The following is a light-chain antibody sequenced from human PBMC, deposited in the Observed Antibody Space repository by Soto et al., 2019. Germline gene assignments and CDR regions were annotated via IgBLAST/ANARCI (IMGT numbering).Light chain of an antibody. CDR1: SSDVGDNEY. CDR3: SLYASSNTMV. Sequence: QSVLTQPASVSGSPGQSITISCTGTSSDVGDNEYVSWYQQHPGKAPKLMIYEVTYRPSGVSNRFAASKSGNTASLTISGLQAEDEADYYCSLYASSNTMVFGGGTKLTVL. J-gene: IGLJ2*01. CDR2: EVT. V-gene: IGLV2-14*01.